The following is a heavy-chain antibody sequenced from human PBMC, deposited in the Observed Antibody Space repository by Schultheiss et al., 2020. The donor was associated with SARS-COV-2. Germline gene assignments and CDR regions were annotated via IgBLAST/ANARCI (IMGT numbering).Heavy chain of an antibody. J-gene: IGHJ4*02. D-gene: IGHD3-16*01. CDR3: ARAPRWAGSFDY. CDR2: IYYSGST. CDR1: GGSISSYY. V-gene: IGHV4-59*01. Sequence: SETLSLTCTVSGGSISSYYWSWIRQPPGKGLEWIGYIYYSGSTNYNPSLKSRVTISVDTSKNQFSLKLSSVTAADTAVYYCARAPRWAGSFDYWGQGTLVTVSS.